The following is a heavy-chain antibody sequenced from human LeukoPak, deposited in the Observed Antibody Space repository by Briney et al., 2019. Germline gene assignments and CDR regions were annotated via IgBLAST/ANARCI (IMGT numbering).Heavy chain of an antibody. Sequence: ASVKVSCKASGYTFTGYYMHWVRQAPGQGLEWMGWINPNSGGTNYAQKFQGRVTMTRDTSISTAYMELSRLRSDDTAMYYCARDAVDIAVAGTFDYWGQGTLVTVSS. CDR1: GYTFTGYY. CDR3: ARDAVDIAVAGTFDY. CDR2: INPNSGGT. J-gene: IGHJ4*02. V-gene: IGHV1-2*02. D-gene: IGHD6-19*01.